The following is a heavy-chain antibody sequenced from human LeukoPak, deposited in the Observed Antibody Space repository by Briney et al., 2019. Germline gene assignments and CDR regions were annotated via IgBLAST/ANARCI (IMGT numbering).Heavy chain of an antibody. CDR2: IYHSGST. D-gene: IGHD6-6*01. Sequence: PSETLSLTCTVSGGSISSSSYYWGWLRQPPGKGLEWIGSIYHSGSTYYNPSLKSRVTISVDTSKNQFSLKLSSVTAADTAVYYCARGKAAPLSAENAFDIWGQGTMVTVSS. J-gene: IGHJ3*02. CDR3: ARGKAAPLSAENAFDI. V-gene: IGHV4-39*07. CDR1: GGSISSSSYY.